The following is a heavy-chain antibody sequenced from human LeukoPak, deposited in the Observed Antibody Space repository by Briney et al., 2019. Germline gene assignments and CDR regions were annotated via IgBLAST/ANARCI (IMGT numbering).Heavy chain of an antibody. Sequence: SETLSLTCTVSGYSISSGYYWGWIRQPPGKGLEWIGYIYYSGSTNYNPSLKSRVTISVDTSKNQFSLRLSSVTAADTAVYYCARGVHVRVYDSNSHYGHYWGQGTLVTVSS. CDR2: IYYSGST. D-gene: IGHD3-22*01. V-gene: IGHV4-61*01. CDR3: ARGVHVRVYDSNSHYGHY. J-gene: IGHJ4*02. CDR1: GYSISSGYY.